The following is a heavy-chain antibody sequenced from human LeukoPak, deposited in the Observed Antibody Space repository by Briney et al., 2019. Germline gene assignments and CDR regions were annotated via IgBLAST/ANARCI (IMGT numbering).Heavy chain of an antibody. CDR3: ARVSGRYSILG. Sequence: GASVKVSCKASGYTLTNYGISWVRQAPGQGLEWMGWINTYNRNTNYAQKLQGRVTMTTDTSTSTAYMELRSLRSDDTAVYYCARVSGRYSILGWGQGTLVTVSS. J-gene: IGHJ4*02. CDR1: GYTLTNYG. V-gene: IGHV1-18*01. CDR2: INTYNRNT. D-gene: IGHD3-3*02.